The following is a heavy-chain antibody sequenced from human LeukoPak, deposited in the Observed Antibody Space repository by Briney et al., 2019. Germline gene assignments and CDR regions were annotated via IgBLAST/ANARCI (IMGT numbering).Heavy chain of an antibody. V-gene: IGHV3-21*01. CDR1: GFTFSSYS. Sequence: GGSLRLSCAASGFTFSSYSMNWVRQAPGKGLEWVSSISSSSYIYYADSVKGRFTISRDNAKNSLYLQMNSLRAEDTAVYYCARDLVSSEGADYWGQGTLVTVSS. CDR3: ARDLVSSEGADY. D-gene: IGHD1-26*01. J-gene: IGHJ4*02. CDR2: ISSSSYI.